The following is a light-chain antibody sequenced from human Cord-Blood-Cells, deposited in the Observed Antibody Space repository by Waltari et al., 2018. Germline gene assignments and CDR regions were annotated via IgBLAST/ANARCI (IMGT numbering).Light chain of an antibody. J-gene: IGKJ4*01. CDR3: QQSYSTPPT. CDR1: QSISSY. Sequence: DIQMTQSPSSLSASVGDRVTITCRARQSISSYLNWSQQKPGKAPKLLIYAASSLQSGVPSRFSGSGSGTDFTLTISSLQPEDCATYYCQQSYSTPPTFGGGTKVEIK. V-gene: IGKV1-39*01. CDR2: AAS.